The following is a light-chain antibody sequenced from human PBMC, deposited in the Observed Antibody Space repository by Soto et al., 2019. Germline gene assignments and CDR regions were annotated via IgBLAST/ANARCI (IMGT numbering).Light chain of an antibody. V-gene: IGLV1-44*01. CDR3: VSWDDVLRGHV. CDR1: SSNIGTYT. Sequence: QSVLTQPPSASGTPGQRVTISCSGTSSNIGTYTVNWYQQLPGTAPKLLIYTDYQRPSGVPDRFSGSKSGTSASLAINGLHSEDEADYYCVSWDDVLRGHVFGTGTKLTVL. CDR2: TDY. J-gene: IGLJ1*01.